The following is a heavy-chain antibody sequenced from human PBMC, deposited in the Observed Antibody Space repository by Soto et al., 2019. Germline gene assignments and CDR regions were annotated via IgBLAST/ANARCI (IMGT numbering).Heavy chain of an antibody. Sequence: QVQLVESGGGVVQPGRSLRLSCAASGFTFSSYGMHWVRQAPGKGLEWVAVIWYDGSNKYYADSVKGRFTISRDNSKNTLYLQMNSLRAEDTAVYYCARDQQLGPVGTDYWGQGTLVTVSS. CDR1: GFTFSSYG. CDR3: ARDQQLGPVGTDY. CDR2: IWYDGSNK. D-gene: IGHD6-13*01. J-gene: IGHJ4*02. V-gene: IGHV3-33*01.